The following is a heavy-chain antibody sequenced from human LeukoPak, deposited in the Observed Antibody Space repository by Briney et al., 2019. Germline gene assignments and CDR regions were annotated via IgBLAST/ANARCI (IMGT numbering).Heavy chain of an antibody. V-gene: IGHV3-7*01. D-gene: IGHD3-9*01. Sequence: GGALRLSCVASGFIFSNYWMSWVRQGPGKGLEWVANIKRDGSERYYVDSVKGRFTISRDNAKNSLYLQMSSLRAEDTAVYYCARENWFAFDMWGQGTLVTVSS. CDR3: ARENWFAFDM. J-gene: IGHJ3*02. CDR2: IKRDGSER. CDR1: GFIFSNYW.